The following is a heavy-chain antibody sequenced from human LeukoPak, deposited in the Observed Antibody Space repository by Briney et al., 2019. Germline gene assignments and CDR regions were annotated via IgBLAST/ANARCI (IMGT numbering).Heavy chain of an antibody. CDR2: ISESGSNT. D-gene: IGHD3/OR15-3a*01. CDR1: GFTFSSYA. J-gene: IGHJ4*02. Sequence: GGSVTLPCAASGFTFSSYAMRWLPHAPGKGRERVSYISESGSNTHPAASVKGRFTIARVNYKDMLVLKIDSRRAEDTAVYFCAKVVVQGLGRVPFDYWGQGILVTVSS. CDR3: AKVVVQGLGRVPFDY. V-gene: IGHV3-23*01.